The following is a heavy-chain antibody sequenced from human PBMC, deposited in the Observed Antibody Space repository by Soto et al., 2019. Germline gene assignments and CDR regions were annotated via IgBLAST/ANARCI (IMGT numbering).Heavy chain of an antibody. V-gene: IGHV1-18*04. J-gene: IGHJ5*02. D-gene: IGHD3-10*01. CDR3: ARDLARDGSGSRYNWFDP. CDR2: ISAYNGNT. Sequence: QVQLVQSGAEVKKPGASVKVSCKASGYTFTSYGISWVRQAPGQGLEWMGWISAYNGNTNYAQKLQGRVTMTTDTSTRTAYMELRSLRSDDTAVYYCARDLARDGSGSRYNWFDPWGQGTLVTVSS. CDR1: GYTFTSYG.